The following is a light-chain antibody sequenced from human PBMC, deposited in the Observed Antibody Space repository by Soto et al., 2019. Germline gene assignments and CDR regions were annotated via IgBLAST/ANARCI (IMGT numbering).Light chain of an antibody. CDR3: SSYTTNNTYV. V-gene: IGLV2-14*03. Sequence: QSVLNQPASVSGSPGQSITISCTGTSSDVGGYTHVSWYLQHPGKAPKLIIYDVSNRPSGVSNRFSGSKSGNTASLTISGLQAEDEADYYCSSYTTNNTYVFGTGTKVTVL. J-gene: IGLJ1*01. CDR2: DVS. CDR1: SSDVGGYTH.